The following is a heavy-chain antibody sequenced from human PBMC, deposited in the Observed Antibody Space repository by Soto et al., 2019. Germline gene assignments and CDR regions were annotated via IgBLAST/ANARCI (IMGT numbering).Heavy chain of an antibody. Sequence: GGSLRLSCAASGFTFSSYAMSWVRQAPGKGLEWVSAISGSGGSTYYADSVKGRFTISRDNSKNTLYLQMNSLRAEDTAVYYCAKEGCGELPSNYYYGMDVWGQGTTVTVSS. V-gene: IGHV3-23*01. CDR3: AKEGCGELPSNYYYGMDV. D-gene: IGHD3-10*01. J-gene: IGHJ6*02. CDR2: ISGSGGST. CDR1: GFTFSSYA.